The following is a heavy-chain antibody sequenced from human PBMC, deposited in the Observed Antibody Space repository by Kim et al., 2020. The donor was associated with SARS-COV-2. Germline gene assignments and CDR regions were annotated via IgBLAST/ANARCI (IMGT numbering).Heavy chain of an antibody. V-gene: IGHV5-51*01. CDR2: IYPGDSDT. D-gene: IGHD3-22*01. Sequence: GESLKISCKGSGYTFTSYWIGWVRQMPGKGLEWMGTIYPGDSDTRYSPSFQGQVTISADKSIKIAHLQWSSLKASDIAMYFCARHIYYGSSYYLDCWGQGTLVTFSS. CDR3: ARHIYYGSSYYLDC. CDR1: GYTFTSYW. J-gene: IGHJ4*02.